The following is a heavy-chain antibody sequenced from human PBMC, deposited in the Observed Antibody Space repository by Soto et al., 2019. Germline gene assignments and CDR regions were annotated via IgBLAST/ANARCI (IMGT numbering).Heavy chain of an antibody. CDR3: ARAYYDVLTGYYVRYFDY. CDR2: IFHSGTT. D-gene: IGHD3-9*01. Sequence: KASETLSLTCSVSGGSISSGDYYWSWIRQPPGKGLEWIGYIFHSGTTYYDPSLKSRVAISIDTSKKQFSLKLRSVTAVDTAVYYCARAYYDVLTGYYVRYFDYWGQGNPVTVSS. J-gene: IGHJ4*02. CDR1: GGSISSGDYY. V-gene: IGHV4-30-4*01.